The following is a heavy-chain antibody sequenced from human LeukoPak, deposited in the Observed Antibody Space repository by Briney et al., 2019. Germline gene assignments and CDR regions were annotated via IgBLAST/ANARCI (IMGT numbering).Heavy chain of an antibody. J-gene: IGHJ4*02. Sequence: GGSLRLSCAASGFTFSSYAMSSVRQAPGKGLEWVSAISGRGGSTYYADSVNGRFTNSRDNSKNTLYLQMNSLRAEDTAVYYCAKDLDCSSTSCYPDYWGQGTLVTVSS. CDR1: GFTFSSYA. V-gene: IGHV3-23*01. CDR3: AKDLDCSSTSCYPDY. CDR2: ISGRGGST. D-gene: IGHD2-2*01.